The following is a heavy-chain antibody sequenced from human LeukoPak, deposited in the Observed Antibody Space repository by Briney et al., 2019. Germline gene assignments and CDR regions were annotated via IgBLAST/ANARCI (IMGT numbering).Heavy chain of an antibody. CDR3: ARLGLRSTWRPAHFDY. D-gene: IGHD1-26*01. CDR2: ISSSGTSI. J-gene: IGHJ4*02. Sequence: GGSLRLSCAASGFTFSDYYMSWIRQAPGKGLEWVSYISSSGTSIYYADSVRGRFTISRDNAKNSLYLQMNSLRAEDTAVYYCARLGLRSTWRPAHFDYWGQGTLVTVSS. CDR1: GFTFSDYY. V-gene: IGHV3-11*01.